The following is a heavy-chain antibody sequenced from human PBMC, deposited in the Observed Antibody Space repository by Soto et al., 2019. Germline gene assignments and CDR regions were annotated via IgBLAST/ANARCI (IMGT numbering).Heavy chain of an antibody. J-gene: IGHJ4*02. CDR2: INSDGSIT. Sequence: EVQLVESGGGLVQPGGSLRLSCEVSGFTMNDHWMHWVRQVPGTGLEWVSRINSDGSITTYADSVKGRFTISRDNAKKSLYLQMNSLSAEDTAMYYCAREGGYYCTYINCLRPFDWWGQGTQVTVSS. D-gene: IGHD2-8*01. CDR1: GFTMNDHW. V-gene: IGHV3-74*01. CDR3: AREGGYYCTYINCLRPFDW.